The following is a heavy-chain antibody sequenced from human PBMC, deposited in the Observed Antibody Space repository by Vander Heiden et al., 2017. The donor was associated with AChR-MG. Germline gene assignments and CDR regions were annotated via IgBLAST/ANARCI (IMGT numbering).Heavy chain of an antibody. J-gene: IGHJ4*02. CDR2: ISGGSNTI. Sequence: EVQLVESGGGLVQPGGSLRLSCEASGFTFSTYEMNWVRQPPGKGLEWVSHISGGSNTIHYADSVKGRFTVSRDNAKNSLYLQMNSLRAEDTAVYYCARRYCSSSSCLFDYWGQGTLGTVSA. V-gene: IGHV3-48*03. D-gene: IGHD2-2*01. CDR1: GFTFSTYE. CDR3: ARRYCSSSSCLFDY.